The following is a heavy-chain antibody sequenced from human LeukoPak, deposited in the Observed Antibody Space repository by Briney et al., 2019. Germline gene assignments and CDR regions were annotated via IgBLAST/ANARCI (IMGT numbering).Heavy chain of an antibody. CDR2: INPNTGGT. CDR1: GYTFTGYY. V-gene: IGHV1-2*02. Sequence: RASVKVSCKASGYTFTGYYLHWVRQAPGQGLEWMGWINPNTGGTYNGQKFQGRVTMTRDTSISTVYMELRRLRSDDTAFYYCARAAKFSSGWYGDALDMWGQGTLVTIPS. J-gene: IGHJ3*02. CDR3: ARAAKFSSGWYGDALDM. D-gene: IGHD6-19*01.